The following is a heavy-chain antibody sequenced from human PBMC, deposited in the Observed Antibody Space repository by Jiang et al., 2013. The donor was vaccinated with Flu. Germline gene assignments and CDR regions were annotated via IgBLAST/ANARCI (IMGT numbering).Heavy chain of an antibody. J-gene: IGHJ6*02. CDR1: GYTFTGYY. CDR2: INPNSGGT. V-gene: IGHV1-2*04. CDR3: ATDQLPPMVRGVPGGMDV. D-gene: IGHD3-10*01. Sequence: SGAEVKKPGASVKVSCKASGYTFTGYYMHWVRQAPGQGLEWMGWINPNSGGTNYAQKFQGWVTMTRDTSISTAYMELSSLRSEDTAVYYCATDQLPPMVRGVPGGMDVWGQGTTVTVSS.